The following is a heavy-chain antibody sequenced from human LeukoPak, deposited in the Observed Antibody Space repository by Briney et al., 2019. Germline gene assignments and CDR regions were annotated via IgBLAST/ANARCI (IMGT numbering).Heavy chain of an antibody. J-gene: IGHJ5*02. CDR2: VCYTGSI. V-gene: IGHV4-59*08. CDR1: GASMSSYC. Sequence: SETLSLTCTVSGASMSSYCWSWIRQPPGEGLEWIASVCYTGSINYNPSLKSRVTISLDTSNNQFSLKVTSVTAADTAVYYCARLTVEAARIGEDNRCNAWGQGTLVTVTS. D-gene: IGHD5-24*01. CDR3: ARLTVEAARIGEDNRCNA.